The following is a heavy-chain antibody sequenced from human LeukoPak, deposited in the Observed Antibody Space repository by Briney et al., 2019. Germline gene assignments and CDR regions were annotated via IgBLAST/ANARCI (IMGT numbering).Heavy chain of an antibody. D-gene: IGHD2-2*01. CDR2: MNPNSGNT. CDR3: ARSVVPAATVFDY. V-gene: IGHV1-8*01. CDR1: GYTFTSYD. J-gene: IGHJ4*02. Sequence: ASVKVSCKASGYTFTSYDINWVRQATGQGFEWMGWMNPNSGNTGYAQKFQGRVTMTRNTSISTAYMELSSLRSEDTAVYYCARSVVPAATVFDYWGQGTLVTVSS.